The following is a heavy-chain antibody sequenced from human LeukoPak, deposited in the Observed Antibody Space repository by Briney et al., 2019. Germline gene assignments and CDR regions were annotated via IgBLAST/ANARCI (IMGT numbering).Heavy chain of an antibody. CDR3: AKGLVAGTENYFDS. CDR2: IGGAGDTT. CDR1: GLTFNTYA. V-gene: IGHV3-23*01. D-gene: IGHD1-1*01. Sequence: PGGSLRLSCAASGLTFNTYAMNWFRQGPAKGLEWVSSIGGAGDTTDYADSVEGRFTISRDNSKNTVFLEMNSLRAEDTGVYYCAKGLVAGTENYFDSWGRGTLVTVSS. J-gene: IGHJ4*02.